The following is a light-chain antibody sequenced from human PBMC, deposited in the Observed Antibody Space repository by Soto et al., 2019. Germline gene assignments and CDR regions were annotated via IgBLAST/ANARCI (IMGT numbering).Light chain of an antibody. V-gene: IGLV2-23*02. CDR1: SSDVGTYDA. CDR2: EVD. J-gene: IGLJ1*01. Sequence: QSVLTQPASVSGSRGQSITISCTGTSSDVGTYDAVSWYQHHPGKVPRLMIYEVDKRPSGVSYRFSGSKSGNTASLTISWLQAEDEADYYCCSYAGTSYVFGSGTKVTVL. CDR3: CSYAGTSYV.